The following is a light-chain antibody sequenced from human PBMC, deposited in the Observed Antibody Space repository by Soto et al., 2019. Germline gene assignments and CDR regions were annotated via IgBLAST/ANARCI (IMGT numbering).Light chain of an antibody. CDR2: EVS. CDR3: SSYTGSSVI. Sequence: QSVLTQPASVSVSPGQSITISCTGTSSDIGGYDCVSWYQKHPGKAPKLMIFEVSNRPSGVSNRFSGSKSGNTASLTISGLQAEDEADYYCSSYTGSSVIFGGGTKLTVL. J-gene: IGLJ2*01. CDR1: SSDIGGYDC. V-gene: IGLV2-14*01.